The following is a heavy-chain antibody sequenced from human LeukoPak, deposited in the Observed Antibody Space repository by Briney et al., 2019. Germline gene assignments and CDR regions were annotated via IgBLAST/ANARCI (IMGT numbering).Heavy chain of an antibody. J-gene: IGHJ4*02. Sequence: PGGSLRLSCAASGFTFSSYGMHWVRQAPGKGLEWVAVISYDGSNKYYAGSVKGRFTISRDNSKNTLYLQMNSLRAEDTAVYYCARDDGSGSPFYYFDYWGQGTLVTVSS. V-gene: IGHV3-30*03. CDR1: GFTFSSYG. D-gene: IGHD3-22*01. CDR3: ARDDGSGSPFYYFDY. CDR2: ISYDGSNK.